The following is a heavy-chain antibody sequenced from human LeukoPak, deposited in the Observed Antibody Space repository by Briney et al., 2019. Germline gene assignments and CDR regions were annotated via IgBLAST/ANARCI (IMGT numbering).Heavy chain of an antibody. CDR1: GGSISSYY. CDR2: IYYSGST. V-gene: IGHV4-59*01. Sequence: PSETLSLTCTVSGGSISSYYWSWIRQPPGKGLEWIGYIYYSGSTNYNPSLKSRVTISVDTSKNQFSLKLSSVTAADTAVYYCASYSSGYYYGYWGRGTLVTVSS. CDR3: ASYSSGYYYGY. D-gene: IGHD3-22*01. J-gene: IGHJ4*02.